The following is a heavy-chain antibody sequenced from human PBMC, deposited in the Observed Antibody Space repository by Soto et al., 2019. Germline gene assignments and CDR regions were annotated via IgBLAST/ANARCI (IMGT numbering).Heavy chain of an antibody. CDR3: ATHSLASGYGFS. CDR2: IYNSGAR. Sequence: QVQLQESGPGLVKPSEALYLTCTVSGVSIGNLYLSWIRQPPGKGLEWIGYIYNSGARNYHPSLTSRVIMSVDTSRTRFTLEVTSVTAADSAVYYCATHSLASGYGFSWGPGTLVTVSS. V-gene: IGHV4-59*08. CDR1: GVSIGNLY. D-gene: IGHD3-22*01. J-gene: IGHJ5*02.